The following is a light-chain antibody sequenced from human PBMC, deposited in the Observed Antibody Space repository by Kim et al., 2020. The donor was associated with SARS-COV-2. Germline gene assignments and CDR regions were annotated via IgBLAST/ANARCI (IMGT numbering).Light chain of an antibody. CDR1: SSDVDAYNS. CDR3: SSYAGTNNFV. J-gene: IGLJ2*01. V-gene: IGLV2-8*01. Sequence: QSVLTQPPSASGSPGQSVTISCAGISSDVDAYNSVSWYQQHPGKAPKLMIYEVNKRPSGVPVRFSGSKSGNTASLTVSGLQADDEADYYCSSYAGTNNFVFGGGTTLTVL. CDR2: EVN.